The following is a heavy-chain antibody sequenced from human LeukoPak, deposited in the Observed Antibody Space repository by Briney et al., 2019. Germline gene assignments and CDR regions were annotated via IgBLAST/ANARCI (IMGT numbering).Heavy chain of an antibody. CDR3: ARSTNYDFWSGSGRYYFDY. CDR1: GGTFSSYA. Sequence: ASVKVSCKASGGTFSSYAISWVRQAPGQGLEWMGGIIPIFGTANYAQKFQGRVTITADESTSTAYMELSSLRSEDTAVYYCARSTNYDFWSGSGRYYFDYWGQGTLVTVSS. V-gene: IGHV1-69*13. D-gene: IGHD3-3*01. J-gene: IGHJ4*02. CDR2: IIPIFGTA.